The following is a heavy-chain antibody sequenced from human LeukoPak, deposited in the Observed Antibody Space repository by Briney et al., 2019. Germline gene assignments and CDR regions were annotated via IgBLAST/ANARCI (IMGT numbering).Heavy chain of an antibody. CDR2: IYYSGST. J-gene: IGHJ2*01. V-gene: IGHV4-59*01. Sequence: SETLSLTCTVSGGSISSYYWSWIRQPPGKGLEWIGYIYYSGSTNYNPSLKSRVTISVDTSKNQFSLKLSSVTAADTAVYYCARGGLHGFWYFDVWGRGTLVTVSS. CDR3: ARGGLHGFWYFDV. CDR1: GGSISSYY. D-gene: IGHD5-24*01.